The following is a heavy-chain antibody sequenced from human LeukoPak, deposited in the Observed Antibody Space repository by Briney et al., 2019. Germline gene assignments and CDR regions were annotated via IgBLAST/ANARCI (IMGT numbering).Heavy chain of an antibody. CDR2: ISGSGGST. J-gene: IGHJ4*02. CDR3: AKDWDYYDSSGYYFDY. CDR1: GSTFSSYA. V-gene: IGHV3-23*01. D-gene: IGHD3-22*01. Sequence: GGSLRLSCAASGSTFSSYAMSWVRQAPGKGLEWVSAISGSGGSTYYADSVKGRFTISRDNSKNTLYLQMNSLRAEDTAVYYCAKDWDYYDSSGYYFDYWGQGTLVTVSS.